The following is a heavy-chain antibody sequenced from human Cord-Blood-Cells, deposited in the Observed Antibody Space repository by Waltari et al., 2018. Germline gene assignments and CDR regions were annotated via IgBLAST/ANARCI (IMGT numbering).Heavy chain of an antibody. CDR3: ARDGGYYDFWSGYYYFDY. J-gene: IGHJ4*02. CDR2: ISSSSSYI. CDR1: GFTFSSYS. V-gene: IGHV3-21*01. D-gene: IGHD3-3*01. Sequence: EVQLVESGGGLVKPGGSLRLSCAASGFTFSSYSMNWVRQAPGKRLEWVSSISSSSSYIYYADSVKGRFTISRDNAKNSLYLQMNSLRAEDTAVYYCARDGGYYDFWSGYYYFDYWGQGTLVTVSS.